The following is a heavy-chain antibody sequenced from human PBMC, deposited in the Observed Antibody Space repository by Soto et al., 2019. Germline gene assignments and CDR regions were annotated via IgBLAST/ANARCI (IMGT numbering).Heavy chain of an antibody. CDR2: ISAHNGNA. Sequence: ASVKVSCKASGYTFTNYGINWVRQAPGQGLEWMGWISAHNGNADYTQHFQGRVTMTIDTSTSTAYMDLRSLGSDDTAVYYCALGISGKPSLDYYGLDVWGQGTTVTV. CDR3: ALGISGKPSLDYYGLDV. CDR1: GYTFTNYG. D-gene: IGHD1-20*01. V-gene: IGHV1-18*01. J-gene: IGHJ6*02.